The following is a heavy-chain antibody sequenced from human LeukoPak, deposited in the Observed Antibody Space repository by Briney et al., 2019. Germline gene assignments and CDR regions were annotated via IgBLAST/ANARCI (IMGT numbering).Heavy chain of an antibody. CDR2: ISGSGGST. CDR1: GFTFSSYA. J-gene: IGHJ4*02. V-gene: IGHV3-23*01. D-gene: IGHD3-16*02. CDR3: AKEGFYDYVWGSYLDN. Sequence: GGSLRLSCAASGFTFSSYAMSWVRQAPGKGLEWVSGISGSGGSTYYADSVKGRFTISRDNSKNTLYLQMNSPRAEDTAVYYCAKEGFYDYVWGSYLDNWGQGTLVTVSS.